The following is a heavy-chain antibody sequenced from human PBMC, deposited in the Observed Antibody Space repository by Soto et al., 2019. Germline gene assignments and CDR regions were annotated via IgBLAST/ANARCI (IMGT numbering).Heavy chain of an antibody. CDR3: AGTEYGSGSYPRFDP. D-gene: IGHD3-10*01. CDR2: IIPIFGTA. Sequence: SVKVSCKASGGTFSSYAISWVLQAPGQGLEWMGGIIPIFGTANYAQKFQGRVTITADESTSTAYMELSSLRSEDTAVYYCAGTEYGSGSYPRFDPWGQGTLVTVSS. J-gene: IGHJ5*02. V-gene: IGHV1-69*13. CDR1: GGTFSSYA.